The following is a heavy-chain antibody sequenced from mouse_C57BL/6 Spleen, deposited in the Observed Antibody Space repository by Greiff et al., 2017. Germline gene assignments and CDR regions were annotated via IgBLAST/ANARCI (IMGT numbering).Heavy chain of an antibody. D-gene: IGHD4-1*02. CDR3: ARPTGALYYFDY. V-gene: IGHV5-17*01. CDR1: GFSFSDYG. J-gene: IGHJ2*01. CDR2: ISSGSSTI. Sequence: EVMLVESGGGLVKPARSLTLSCAASGFSFSDYGMHWVRQAPEKGLEWVAYISSGSSTIDYADTVKGRFTISRDNAKNTLFLQMTSLRSEDTAMYYCARPTGALYYFDYWGQGTTLTVSS.